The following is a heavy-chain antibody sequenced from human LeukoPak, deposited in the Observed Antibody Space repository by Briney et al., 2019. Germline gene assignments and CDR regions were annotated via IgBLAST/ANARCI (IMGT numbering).Heavy chain of an antibody. CDR1: GFTFSNYW. CDR2: LNSDGSST. Sequence: GGSLRLSCAASGFTFSNYWMHWVRQAPGKGLVWVSRLNSDGSSTNYADSVKGRFTISRDNAKNTLYLQMNSLGGEDTAVYYCAKGRWGLTINNFDIWGQGRMVTVSS. V-gene: IGHV3-74*01. CDR3: AKGRWGLTINNFDI. D-gene: IGHD3-9*01. J-gene: IGHJ3*02.